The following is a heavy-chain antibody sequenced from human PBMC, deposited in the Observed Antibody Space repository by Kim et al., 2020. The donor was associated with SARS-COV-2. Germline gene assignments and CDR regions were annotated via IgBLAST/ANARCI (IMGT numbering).Heavy chain of an antibody. Sequence: YAQKLQGRVTMTTDTSTSTAYMELRSLRSDDTAVYYCARVEGYSSGWEDYWGQGTLVTVSS. J-gene: IGHJ4*02. D-gene: IGHD6-19*01. V-gene: IGHV1-18*01. CDR3: ARVEGYSSGWEDY.